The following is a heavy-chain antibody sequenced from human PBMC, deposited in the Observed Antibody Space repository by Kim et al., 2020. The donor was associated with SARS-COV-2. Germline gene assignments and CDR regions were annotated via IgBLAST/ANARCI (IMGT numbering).Heavy chain of an antibody. CDR1: GGSVSSGSYY. D-gene: IGHD4-17*01. V-gene: IGHV4-61*01. J-gene: IGHJ5*02. Sequence: SETLSLTCTVSGGSVSSGSYYWSWIRQPPGKGLEWIGYIYYSGSTNYNPSLKSRVTISVDTSKNQFSLKLSSVTAADTAVYYCARGRTVWGPWGQGTLVTVSS. CDR2: IYYSGST. CDR3: ARGRTVWGP.